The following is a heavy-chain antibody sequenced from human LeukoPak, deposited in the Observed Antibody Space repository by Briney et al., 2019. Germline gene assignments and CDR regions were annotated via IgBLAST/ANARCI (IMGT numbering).Heavy chain of an antibody. CDR1: GGSISSSGYY. CDR2: IYYGGST. CDR3: ARLGPYYYDSSAY. V-gene: IGHV4-39*01. D-gene: IGHD3-22*01. Sequence: PSETLSLTCSVSGGSISSSGYYWGWIRQPSGKGLEWIGSIYYGGSTYYNPSLKGRVTISVDTSKNQFSLKVRSVTAADTAVYYCARLGPYYYDSSAYWGQGTLVTVSS. J-gene: IGHJ4*02.